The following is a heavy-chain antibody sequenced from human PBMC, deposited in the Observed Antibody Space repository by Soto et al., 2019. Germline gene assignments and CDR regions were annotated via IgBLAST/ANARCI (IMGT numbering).Heavy chain of an antibody. CDR3: ARAVVEVVVIPLWFDY. CDR2: IYYSGST. CDR1: GGSISSSSYY. D-gene: IGHD3-22*01. V-gene: IGHV4-39*01. J-gene: IGHJ4*02. Sequence: QLQLQESGPGLVKPSETLSLTCTVSGGSISSSSYYWGWIRQPPGKGLEWIGSIYYSGSTYYNLSLKSRVTISVDTSKNQFSLKLSSVTAADTAVYYCARAVVEVVVIPLWFDYWGQGTLVTVSS.